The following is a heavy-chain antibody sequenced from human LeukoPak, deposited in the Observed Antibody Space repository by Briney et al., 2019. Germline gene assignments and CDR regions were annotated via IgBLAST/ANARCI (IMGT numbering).Heavy chain of an antibody. V-gene: IGHV3-74*01. D-gene: IGHD2/OR15-2a*01. CDR3: ARDWFHAIDY. Sequence: GGSLRLSCAASGFTFSDYAMNWVRQAPGEGLVWVSRIRSDGSDTRYAESVKGRFTISRDNAKNTLYLQMNSLRAEDTAVYYCARDWFHAIDYWGQGTLVTVSS. J-gene: IGHJ4*02. CDR1: GFTFSDYA. CDR2: IRSDGSDT.